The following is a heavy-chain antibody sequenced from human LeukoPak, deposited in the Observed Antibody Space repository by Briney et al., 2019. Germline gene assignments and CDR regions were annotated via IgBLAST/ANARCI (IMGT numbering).Heavy chain of an antibody. Sequence: ASVKVSCKASRYTFTSYDIYWVREAAGQGLEWMGWMNPNTGRTGFAQKFQGRLTMTRDTSINTAYMELISLRSDDTAVYYCARLSQTPDYYSSGGYFYLGYWGQGTPVTVSS. J-gene: IGHJ4*02. CDR2: MNPNTGRT. CDR1: RYTFTSYD. V-gene: IGHV1-8*01. CDR3: ARLSQTPDYYSSGGYFYLGY. D-gene: IGHD3-22*01.